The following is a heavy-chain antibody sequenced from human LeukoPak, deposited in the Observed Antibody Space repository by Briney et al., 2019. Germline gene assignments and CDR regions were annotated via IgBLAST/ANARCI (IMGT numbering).Heavy chain of an antibody. V-gene: IGHV4-34*01. CDR2: INHSGST. Sequence: SETLSLTCAVYGGSFSGYYWSWIRQPPGKGLEWIGEINHSGSTNYNPSPKSRVTISVDTSKKQFSLKLSSVTAADTAVYYCVTYYFDSSGPKKNYWGQGTLVTVSS. CDR1: GGSFSGYY. D-gene: IGHD3-22*01. J-gene: IGHJ4*02. CDR3: VTYYFDSSGPKKNY.